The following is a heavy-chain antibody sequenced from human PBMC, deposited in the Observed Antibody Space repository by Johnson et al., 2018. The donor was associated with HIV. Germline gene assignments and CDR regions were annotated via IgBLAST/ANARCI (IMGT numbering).Heavy chain of an antibody. CDR2: IPYDGSDK. J-gene: IGHJ3*02. D-gene: IGHD7-27*01. Sequence: VHLVESGGGVVQPGGSLRLSCATSGFSFSSYGMYWVRQAPGKGLEWVSFIPYDGSDKYYTDSVKGRFTISRDNSKNTLYLQMNSLRAEETAVYYCAKSPLGRLREGAFDIWGQGTMVTVSS. V-gene: IGHV3-30*02. CDR1: GFSFSSYG. CDR3: AKSPLGRLREGAFDI.